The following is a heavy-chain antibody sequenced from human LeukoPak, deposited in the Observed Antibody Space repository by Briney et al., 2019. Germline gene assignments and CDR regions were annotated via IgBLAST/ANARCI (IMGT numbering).Heavy chain of an antibody. Sequence: GGSLRLSCTASGFIVSYSYMSWVRQAPGKGLEWVSLIYSGGSTFYSDSVKGRFTISRDNSKNTLYLQMNSLRAEDTAVYYCAKGRRGGGSWYFDYWGQGTLVTVSS. V-gene: IGHV3-66*02. CDR2: IYSGGST. CDR1: GFIVSYSY. D-gene: IGHD6-13*01. J-gene: IGHJ4*02. CDR3: AKGRRGGGSWYFDY.